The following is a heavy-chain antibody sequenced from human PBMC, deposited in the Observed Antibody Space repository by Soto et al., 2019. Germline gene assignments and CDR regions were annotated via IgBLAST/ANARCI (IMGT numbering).Heavy chain of an antibody. D-gene: IGHD3-9*01. Sequence: GSLRLSYAGSGCKFSRYAMSWVRQAPGKGLEWVSAISGSGASTYYADSVKGRFTISRDNSKNTLYLQMNSLRAEDTAVYYCAHFDWFIDYWGQGTLVTVSS. V-gene: IGHV3-23*01. J-gene: IGHJ4*02. CDR2: ISGSGAST. CDR3: AHFDWFIDY. CDR1: GCKFSRYA.